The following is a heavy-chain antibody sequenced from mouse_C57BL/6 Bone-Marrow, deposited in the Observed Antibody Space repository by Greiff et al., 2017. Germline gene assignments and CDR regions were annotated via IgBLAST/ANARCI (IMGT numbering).Heavy chain of an antibody. V-gene: IGHV6-3*01. CDR2: IRLKSDNYET. D-gene: IGHD2-4*01. J-gene: IGHJ3*01. Sequence: VKLMGSGGGLVQPGGSMKLSCVASGFPFSNYWMNWVAQIRLKSDNYETHYAECVKGRFTISGDDSKSSVYLQMTNLRAEDTGIYYCTGLSMITGGFANWGQGTLVTVTA. CDR1: GFPFSNYW. CDR3: TGLSMITGGFAN.